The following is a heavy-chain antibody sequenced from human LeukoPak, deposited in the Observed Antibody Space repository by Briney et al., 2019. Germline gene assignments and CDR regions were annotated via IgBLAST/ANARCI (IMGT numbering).Heavy chain of an antibody. Sequence: GGSLRLSCAASGFTFSSYGMHWVRQAPGKGLEWVAVISYDGSNKYYADSVKGRFTISRDNSKNTLYLQMNSLRAEDTAVYYCAKVWDIVATIGRLDYWGQGTLVTVSS. V-gene: IGHV3-30*18. CDR2: ISYDGSNK. CDR1: GFTFSSYG. CDR3: AKVWDIVATIGRLDY. J-gene: IGHJ4*02. D-gene: IGHD5-12*01.